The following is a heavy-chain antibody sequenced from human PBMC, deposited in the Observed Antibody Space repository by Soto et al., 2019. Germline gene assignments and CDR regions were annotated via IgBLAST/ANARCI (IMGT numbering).Heavy chain of an antibody. CDR3: ARETPMTTVTHYYYYYMDV. V-gene: IGHV4-59*12. CDR1: GGSISSYY. J-gene: IGHJ6*03. D-gene: IGHD4-17*01. Sequence: SETLSLTCTVSGGSISSYYWSWIRQPPGKGLEWIGYIYYSGSTNYNPSLKNRVTISVDTSKNKFSLKLSSVTAADTAVYYCARETPMTTVTHYYYYYMDVWGKGTTVTVSS. CDR2: IYYSGST.